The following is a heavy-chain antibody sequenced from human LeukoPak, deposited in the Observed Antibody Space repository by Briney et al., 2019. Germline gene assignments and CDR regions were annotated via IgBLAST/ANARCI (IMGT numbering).Heavy chain of an antibody. Sequence: PSETLSLTCAVYGGSFSGYYWSWIRQPPGKGLEWIGEINHSGSTNYNPSLKSRVTISIDTSENQFSLKLSSVTAADTAVYYCGSHRGVAAPQPLDYWGQGTLVTVSS. D-gene: IGHD6-19*01. CDR2: INHSGST. CDR3: GSHRGVAAPQPLDY. CDR1: GGSFSGYY. J-gene: IGHJ4*02. V-gene: IGHV4-34*01.